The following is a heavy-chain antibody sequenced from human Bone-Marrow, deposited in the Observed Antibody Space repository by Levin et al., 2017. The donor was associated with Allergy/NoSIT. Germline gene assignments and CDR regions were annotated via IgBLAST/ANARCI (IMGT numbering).Heavy chain of an antibody. CDR3: ARMGPGYTGDDSAYYFDY. J-gene: IGHJ4*02. CDR2: ITSTSTYI. D-gene: IGHD5-12*01. V-gene: IGHV3-21*01. CDR1: GFTFNNYT. Sequence: GGSLRLSCAASGFTFNNYTMNWVRQAPGKGLEWVSSITSTSTYIHYAYSVKGRFTISRDNTKNSLFLQMNILRVEDTAIYYCARMGPGYTGDDSAYYFDYWGQGSLVTVSS.